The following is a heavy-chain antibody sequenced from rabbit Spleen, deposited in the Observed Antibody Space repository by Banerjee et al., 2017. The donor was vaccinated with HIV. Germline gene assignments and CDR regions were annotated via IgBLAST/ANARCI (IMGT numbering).Heavy chain of an antibody. D-gene: IGHD6-1*01. CDR1: GVSLNDKDV. CDR3: ARGIPYGFAGDGYPPYALAL. Sequence: QEQLVESGGGLVKPEGSLTLTCKASGVSLNDKDVMCWVRQAPGKGLEWIACINIVTGKSVYASWAKGRFTMSRTSSTTVTLQMTSLTAADTATYFCARGIPYGFAGDGYPPYALALWGPGTLVTVS. CDR2: INIVTGKS. J-gene: IGHJ6*01. V-gene: IGHV1S45*01.